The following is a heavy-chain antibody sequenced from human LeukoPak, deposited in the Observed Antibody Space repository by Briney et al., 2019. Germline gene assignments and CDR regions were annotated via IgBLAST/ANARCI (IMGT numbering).Heavy chain of an antibody. J-gene: IGHJ4*02. V-gene: IGHV3-7*01. CDR3: ARGRGWVDH. CDR1: GFSFTAYA. CDR2: IHDDGTVK. Sequence: GGSLRLSCAASGFSFTAYAMSWSRQAPGKGLEWVANIHDDGTVKNYVDSVKGRFTISRDDARNSVSLQLTRLRADDTALYYCARGRGWVDHWGQGTLVTVSS. D-gene: IGHD3-16*01.